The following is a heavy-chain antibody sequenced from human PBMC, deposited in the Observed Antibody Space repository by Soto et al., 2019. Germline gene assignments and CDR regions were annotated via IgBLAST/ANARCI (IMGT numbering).Heavy chain of an antibody. D-gene: IGHD6-13*01. Sequence: QVQLVQSGAAVKKPGASVKVSCKASGYTFTSYDINWVRQATGQGLEWMGWMNPNSGNTGYAQKFQGRVTMTRNTSISTAYMELSILRSEDTAVYYCARDLSSSWEYYGMDVWGQGTTVTVSS. CDR2: MNPNSGNT. CDR1: GYTFTSYD. J-gene: IGHJ6*02. CDR3: ARDLSSSWEYYGMDV. V-gene: IGHV1-8*01.